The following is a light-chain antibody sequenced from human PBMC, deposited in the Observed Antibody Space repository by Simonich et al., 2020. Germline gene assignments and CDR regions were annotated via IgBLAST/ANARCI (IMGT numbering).Light chain of an antibody. Sequence: DIVMTQTPLSLSVTPGQPASISCKSSQSLLHSDGKTYLYWYLQKPGQSPQLLIYEGSNRVSGVPDRLSGSGSGTDFTLKISRVEAEDVGVYYCMQSIQLPPKYTFGQGTKLEIK. CDR2: EGS. CDR3: MQSIQLPPKYT. J-gene: IGKJ2*01. V-gene: IGKV2D-29*02. CDR1: QSLLHSDGKTY.